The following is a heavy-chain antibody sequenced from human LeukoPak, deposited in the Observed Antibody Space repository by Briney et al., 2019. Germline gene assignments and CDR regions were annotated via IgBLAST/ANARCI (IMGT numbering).Heavy chain of an antibody. V-gene: IGHV7-4-1*02. CDR2: INTNTGNP. D-gene: IGHD2-15*01. CDR1: GYTFTSYA. CDR3: AIWYCSGGRCYSNARTFDY. J-gene: IGHJ4*02. Sequence: RASVKVSCKASGYTFTSYAMNWVRQAPGQGLEWMGWINTNTGNPTYAQGLTGRFVFSLDTSVSTAYLQISSLKAEDTAVYYCAIWYCSGGRCYSNARTFDYWGQGTRVTVSS.